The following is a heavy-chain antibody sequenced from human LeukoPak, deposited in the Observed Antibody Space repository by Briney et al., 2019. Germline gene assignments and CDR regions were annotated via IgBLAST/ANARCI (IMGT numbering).Heavy chain of an antibody. CDR1: GYTFTSYA. CDR3: ARGSSWYWDAFDI. CDR2: INAGNGNT. Sequence: ASVKVSCKASGYTFTSYAMHWVRQAPGQRLEWMGWINAGNGNTKYSQEFQGRVTITRDTSASTAYMELSSLRSEDMAVYYCARGSSWYWDAFDIWGQGTMVTVSS. D-gene: IGHD6-13*01. J-gene: IGHJ3*02. V-gene: IGHV1-3*03.